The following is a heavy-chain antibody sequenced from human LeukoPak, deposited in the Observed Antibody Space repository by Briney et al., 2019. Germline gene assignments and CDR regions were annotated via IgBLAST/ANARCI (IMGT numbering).Heavy chain of an antibody. CDR3: AKGIAAADFNWFDP. D-gene: IGHD6-13*01. J-gene: IGHJ5*02. CDR2: ISSSGGST. Sequence: GGSPRLSCAASGFTFSSYAMSWVRQAPGKGLEWVSAISSSGGSTYYADSVKGRFTISRDNSKNTLYLQMNSLRAEDTAVYYCAKGIAAADFNWFDPWGQGTPVTVSS. V-gene: IGHV3-23*01. CDR1: GFTFSSYA.